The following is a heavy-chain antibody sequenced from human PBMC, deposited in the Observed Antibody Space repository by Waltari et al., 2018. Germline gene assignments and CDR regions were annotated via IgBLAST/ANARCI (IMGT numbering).Heavy chain of an antibody. Sequence: QLQLQESGPGLVKPSETLSLTCTVPGGSISSSSYYWGWIRQPPGKGLEVIGSIYYRWSTYYNPSLKSRVTISVDTSKNKFSLKLSSVTAADTAVYYCARPQNAAAGTIDYWGQGTLVTVSS. CDR3: ARPQNAAAGTIDY. V-gene: IGHV4-39*01. CDR1: GGSISSSSYY. CDR2: IYYRWST. D-gene: IGHD6-13*01. J-gene: IGHJ4*02.